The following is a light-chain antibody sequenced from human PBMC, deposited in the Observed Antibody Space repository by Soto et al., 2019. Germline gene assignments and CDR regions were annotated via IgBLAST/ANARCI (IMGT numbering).Light chain of an antibody. CDR2: AAS. J-gene: IGKJ2*01. CDR1: QSISSY. Sequence: DIQMTQSPSSLSASVGDRVTITCRASQSISSYLNWYQQKPGKAPKLLIYAASRLQSGVPSRFRGRGSGTDFTLTISRLQPEDFATYYCQQSYSTPYTFGQGTKLEIK. V-gene: IGKV1-39*01. CDR3: QQSYSTPYT.